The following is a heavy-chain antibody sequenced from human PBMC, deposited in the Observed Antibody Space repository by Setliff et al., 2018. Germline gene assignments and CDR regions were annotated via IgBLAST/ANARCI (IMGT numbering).Heavy chain of an antibody. V-gene: IGHV3-7*03. CDR2: IKQDGSEK. CDR3: VRDSPYCVNGVCRGY. D-gene: IGHD2-21*01. J-gene: IGHJ4*02. Sequence: RLSCAASGFTFINYWMSWVRQAPGTGLEWLANIKQDGSEKFYVDSVKGRFTISRDNAKNSLYLQMNNLRAEDTAVYYCVRDSPYCVNGVCRGYWGQGTQVTVTS. CDR1: GFTFINYW.